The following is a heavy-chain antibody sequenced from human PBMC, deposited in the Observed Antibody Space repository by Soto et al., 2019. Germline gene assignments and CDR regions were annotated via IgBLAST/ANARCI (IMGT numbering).Heavy chain of an antibody. Sequence: SETLSLTCTVSGGSISSYYWSWIRQPPGKGLEWIGYIYYSGSTNYNPSLKSRVTISVDASKNQFSLKLSSVTAADTAVYYCARDGYSYGGFFDYWGQGALVTVSS. CDR2: IYYSGST. V-gene: IGHV4-59*01. D-gene: IGHD5-18*01. J-gene: IGHJ4*02. CDR1: GGSISSYY. CDR3: ARDGYSYGGFFDY.